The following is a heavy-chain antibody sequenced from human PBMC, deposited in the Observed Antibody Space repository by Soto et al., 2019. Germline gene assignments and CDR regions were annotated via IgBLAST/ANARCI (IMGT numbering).Heavy chain of an antibody. Sequence: ASVKVSCKASGYTFTSYYMHWVRQAPGQGLEWMGIINPSGGSTSYAQKFQGRVTMTRDTSTSTVYMELSSLRSEDTAVYYCASRITIFGVVIQDYYGMDVWGQGTTVTVSS. CDR2: INPSGGST. CDR1: GYTFTSYY. V-gene: IGHV1-46*01. J-gene: IGHJ6*02. CDR3: ASRITIFGVVIQDYYGMDV. D-gene: IGHD3-3*01.